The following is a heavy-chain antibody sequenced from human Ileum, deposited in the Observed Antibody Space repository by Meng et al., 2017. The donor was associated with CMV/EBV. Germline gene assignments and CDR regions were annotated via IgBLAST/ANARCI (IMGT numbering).Heavy chain of an antibody. CDR1: GGSITSFY. V-gene: IGHV4-4*07. CDR3: ARGPGGFGDFNFDY. CDR2: IYHGGST. J-gene: IGHJ4*02. D-gene: IGHD3-16*01. Sequence: GQLQESGPGLVKPSETLSLPCTVSGGSITSFYWSWIRQPAGKALEWIGRIYHGGSTNYNPSLKSRVTLSVDTSKNQFSMRLTSVTAADTAVYYCARGPGGFGDFNFDYWGQGTLVTVSS.